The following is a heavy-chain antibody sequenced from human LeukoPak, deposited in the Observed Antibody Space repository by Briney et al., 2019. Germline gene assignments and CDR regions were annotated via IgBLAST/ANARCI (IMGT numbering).Heavy chain of an antibody. J-gene: IGHJ4*02. Sequence: PGGSLRLSCAASGFTFSTYSMNWVRQAPGKGLEWVSYVSSSSGTIYYADSVKGRFTIPRDNSKNTLYLQMNSLRAADTALYYCVQGTRRGAITMVRGVIGKSYYFDSWGQGTLVTVSS. CDR2: VSSSSGTI. CDR3: VQGTRRGAITMVRGVIGKSYYFDS. D-gene: IGHD3-10*01. CDR1: GFTFSTYS. V-gene: IGHV3-48*01.